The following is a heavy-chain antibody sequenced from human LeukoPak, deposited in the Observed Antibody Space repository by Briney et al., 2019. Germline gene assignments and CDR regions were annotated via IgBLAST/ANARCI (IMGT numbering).Heavy chain of an antibody. CDR2: ISYDGSNK. CDR1: GFTFSSYG. CDR3: AKVSAVVVVAAPSYGMDV. V-gene: IGHV3-30*18. J-gene: IGHJ6*04. D-gene: IGHD2-15*01. Sequence: GGSLRLSCAASGFTFSSYGMHWVHQAPGKGLEWVAVISYDGSNKYYADSVKGRFTISRDNSKNTLYLQMNSLRAEDTAVYYCAKVSAVVVVAAPSYGMDVWGKGTTVTVSS.